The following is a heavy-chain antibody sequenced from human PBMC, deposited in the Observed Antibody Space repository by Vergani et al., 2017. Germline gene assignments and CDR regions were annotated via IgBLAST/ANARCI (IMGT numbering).Heavy chain of an antibody. Sequence: QLQLQESGPGLVKPSETLSLTCTVSGGSIISSSYYWGWIRQPPGKGLEWIGSIYYSGSTYYNPSLKSRVTISVDTSKNQFSLKLSSVTAADPAVYYCARVTAEGSITMIVVVFDYWGQGTLVTVSS. D-gene: IGHD3-22*01. CDR1: GGSIISSSYY. V-gene: IGHV4-39*07. J-gene: IGHJ4*02. CDR3: ARVTAEGSITMIVVVFDY. CDR2: IYYSGST.